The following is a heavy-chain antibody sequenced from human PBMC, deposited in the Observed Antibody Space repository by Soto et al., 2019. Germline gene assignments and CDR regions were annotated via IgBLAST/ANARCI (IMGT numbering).Heavy chain of an antibody. Sequence: SVKGSCKASGGAFSSYAISWVRQAPGQGLEWMGGIIPIFGTANYAQKFQGRVTITADESTSTAYMELSSLRSEDTAVYYCARYYYDSSGYIFDPWGQGTLVTVSS. CDR1: GGAFSSYA. J-gene: IGHJ5*02. CDR3: ARYYYDSSGYIFDP. D-gene: IGHD3-22*01. V-gene: IGHV1-69*13. CDR2: IIPIFGTA.